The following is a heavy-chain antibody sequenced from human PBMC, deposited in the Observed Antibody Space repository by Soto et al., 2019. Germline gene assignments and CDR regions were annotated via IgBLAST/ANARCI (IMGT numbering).Heavy chain of an antibody. V-gene: IGHV5-10-1*01. D-gene: IGHD2-15*01. Sequence: GESLKISCKSSGYSLATYWITWVRQMPGKGLEWMGRIDPSDSYINYSPCFQGRVTISADKSLNTAYLQWSSLEASDTAMYYCARLGDCSGGSCFSRYYYHGMDVWGQGTTVTV. CDR3: ARLGDCSGGSCFSRYYYHGMDV. CDR2: IDPSDSYI. J-gene: IGHJ6*02. CDR1: GYSLATYW.